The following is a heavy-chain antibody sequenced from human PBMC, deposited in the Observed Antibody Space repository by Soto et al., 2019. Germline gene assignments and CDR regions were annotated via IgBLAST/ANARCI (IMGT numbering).Heavy chain of an antibody. D-gene: IGHD5-12*01. CDR2: ISTYNGDT. CDR3: AREGVAPYYSYGMDV. CDR1: GYTFTRSG. J-gene: IGHJ6*02. Sequence: QVQLVQSGAEVKKPGASVKVSCKASGYTFTRSGISWVRQAPGQGLEWMGWISTYNGDTNYAQTFQGRVTMTTDTSTSTVYMELRSLRSYDKAVYYCAREGVAPYYSYGMDVWGQGTPVTVSS. V-gene: IGHV1-18*01.